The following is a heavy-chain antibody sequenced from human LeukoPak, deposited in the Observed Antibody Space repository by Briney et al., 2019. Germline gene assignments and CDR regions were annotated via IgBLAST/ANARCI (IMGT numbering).Heavy chain of an antibody. V-gene: IGHV3-48*02. D-gene: IGHD3-22*01. Sequence: GRSLRLSCAASGFTFSNYNINWVRQAPGKGLEWVSYISTSGRAIFYADSVKGRFTISRDNAKNSLFLQMNSLRDEDTAVYYCARVPLYDRSGYYFDYWGLGTLVTVSS. J-gene: IGHJ4*02. CDR2: ISTSGRAI. CDR1: GFTFSNYN. CDR3: ARVPLYDRSGYYFDY.